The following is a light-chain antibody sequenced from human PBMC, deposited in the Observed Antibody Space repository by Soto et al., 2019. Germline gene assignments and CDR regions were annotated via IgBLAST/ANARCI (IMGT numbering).Light chain of an antibody. J-gene: IGKJ4*01. CDR2: GAS. V-gene: IGKV3-15*01. CDR3: QHYANWPLT. CDR1: QSVSSN. Sequence: EFVLTQSPATLSLSPGERATLSCRASQSVSSNLAWYQQKPGQTPRLLIYGASTRATGVPARFSGSASGTEFTLTITSLQSEDFAVYYCQHYANWPLTFGGGTKVDIK.